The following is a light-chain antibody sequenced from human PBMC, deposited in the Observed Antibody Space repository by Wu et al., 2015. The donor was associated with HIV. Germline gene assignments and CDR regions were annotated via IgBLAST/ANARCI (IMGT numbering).Light chain of an antibody. V-gene: IGKV3-11*01. CDR3: QQRSNWPPEFT. Sequence: EIVMTQSPATLSLSPGERATLSCRASQSVSRHLAWYQQKPGQSPRLLIYDTSNRATGIPARFSGSGSGTDFTLTISTLEPEDFAVYYCQQRSNWPPEFTFGPGTKV. J-gene: IGKJ3*01. CDR2: DTS. CDR1: QSVSRH.